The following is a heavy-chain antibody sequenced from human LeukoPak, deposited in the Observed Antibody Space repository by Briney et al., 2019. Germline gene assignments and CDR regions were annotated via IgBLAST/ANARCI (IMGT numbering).Heavy chain of an antibody. D-gene: IGHD3-22*01. CDR2: IYHSGST. CDR1: GGSISSGGYS. J-gene: IGHJ4*02. Sequence: SETLSLTCAVSGGSISSGGYSWSWIRQPPGKGLEWIGYIYHSGSTYYNPSLKSRVTISVDRSKNQFSLKLSSVTAADTAVYYCARSMSLYYYDSSGYFDYWGQGTLVTVSS. CDR3: ARSMSLYYYDSSGYFDY. V-gene: IGHV4-30-2*01.